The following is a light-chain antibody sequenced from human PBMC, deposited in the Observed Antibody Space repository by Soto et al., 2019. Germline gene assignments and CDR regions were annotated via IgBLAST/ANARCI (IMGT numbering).Light chain of an antibody. CDR2: EDN. J-gene: IGLJ3*02. Sequence: NFMLTQPHSVSESPGKTVTISCTRSSGSIGSSYVQWYQQRPGSSPTTVIFEDNQRPTGVPVRFSGSIDSSSNSASLVISGLRTEDEADYSCQSYDTSNPLVFGGGTKLTVL. CDR3: QSYDTSNPLV. CDR1: SGSIGSSY. V-gene: IGLV6-57*01.